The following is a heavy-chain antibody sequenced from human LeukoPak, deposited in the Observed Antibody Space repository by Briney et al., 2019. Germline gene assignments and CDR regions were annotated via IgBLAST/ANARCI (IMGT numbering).Heavy chain of an antibody. CDR1: GFTFSSYA. J-gene: IGHJ6*04. CDR2: ISYDGSNK. V-gene: IGHV3-30*04. CDR3: ASSMVRGVTYYYYGMDV. Sequence: PGRSLRLSCAASGFTFSSYAMHWVRQAPGKGLEWVAVISYDGSNKYYADSVKGRFTISRDNSKNTLYLQMNSLRAEDTAVYYCASSMVRGVTYYYYGMDVWGKGTTVTVSS. D-gene: IGHD3-10*01.